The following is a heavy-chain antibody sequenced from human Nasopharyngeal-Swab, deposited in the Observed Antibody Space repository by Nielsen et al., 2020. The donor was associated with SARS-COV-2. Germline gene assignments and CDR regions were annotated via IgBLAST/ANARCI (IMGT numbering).Heavy chain of an antibody. CDR3: ARRGYSGYAY. V-gene: IGHV4-34*01. J-gene: IGHJ4*02. Sequence: SETLSLTCTVSGGSISSYYWNWIRQPPGKGLEWIGEINHSGSTNYNPSLKSRVTISVDTSKNQFSLKLSSVTAADTAVYYCARRGYSGYAYWGQGTLVTVSS. D-gene: IGHD5-12*01. CDR2: INHSGST. CDR1: GGSISSYY.